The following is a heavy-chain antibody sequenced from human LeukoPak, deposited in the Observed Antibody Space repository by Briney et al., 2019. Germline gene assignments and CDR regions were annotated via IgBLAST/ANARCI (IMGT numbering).Heavy chain of an antibody. CDR2: IYYSGST. J-gene: IGHJ3*02. CDR1: GGSISSGGYY. CDR3: ALGAVRGLHAFDI. V-gene: IGHV4-31*03. Sequence: PSETLSLTCTVSGGSISSGGYYWSWIRQHPGKGLEWIGYIYYSGSTYYNPSLKSRVTISVDTSKNQFSLKLSSVTAADTAVYYCALGAVRGLHAFDIWGQGTMVTVSS. D-gene: IGHD3-10*01.